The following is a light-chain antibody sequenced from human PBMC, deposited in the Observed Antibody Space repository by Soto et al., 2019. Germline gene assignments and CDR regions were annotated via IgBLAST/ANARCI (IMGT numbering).Light chain of an antibody. CDR2: GAS. J-gene: IGKJ1*01. CDR3: QQYNNWPRT. Sequence: EIVMTQSPAILSVSPGERATLSYRASQSVSSNLAWYQQKPGQAPRLLIYGASTRATGIPARFSGSGSGTEFTLTISSLQSEDFAIYSCQQYNNWPRTFGQGTKVDIK. CDR1: QSVSSN. V-gene: IGKV3-15*01.